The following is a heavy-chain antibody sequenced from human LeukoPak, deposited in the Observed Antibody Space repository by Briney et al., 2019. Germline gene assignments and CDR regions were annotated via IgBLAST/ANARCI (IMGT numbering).Heavy chain of an antibody. CDR1: GDFITAYY. D-gene: IGHD3-22*01. CDR3: ARELDSSDDAFDI. V-gene: IGHV4-59*12. CDR2: VYYTGST. Sequence: SETLSLTCTVFGDFITAYYWSWIRQPPGKGLEWIGYVYYTGSTEYNPSLRSRVTISLDLSKHQFSLKLSSVTAADTAVYYCARELDSSDDAFDIWGQGTMVTVSS. J-gene: IGHJ3*02.